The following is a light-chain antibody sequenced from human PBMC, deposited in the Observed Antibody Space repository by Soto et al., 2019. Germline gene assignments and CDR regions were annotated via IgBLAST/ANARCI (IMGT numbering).Light chain of an antibody. J-gene: IGLJ1*01. CDR1: SSDVGAYNH. CDR3: SSYTSSSLWV. CDR2: DVT. Sequence: QSALTQPASVSGSPGQSITISCTGTSSDVGAYNHVSWYQQHPGKAPKLLLYDVTNRPSGVSDRFSGSKSGNTASLTISGLQAEDEADYYCSSYTSSSLWVFGTGTKLTVL. V-gene: IGLV2-14*01.